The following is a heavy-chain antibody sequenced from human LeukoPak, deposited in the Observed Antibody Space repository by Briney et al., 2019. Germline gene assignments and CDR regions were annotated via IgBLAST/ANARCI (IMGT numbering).Heavy chain of an antibody. CDR1: GFTFSNYG. D-gene: IGHD6-13*01. CDR3: ATLSFTGYSSSIDY. J-gene: IGHJ4*02. Sequence: GTSLRLSCAASGFTFSNYGMHWVRQVPGKGLEWVAVISYDGSNKYYADSVKGRFTISRDNSKNTLYLQMNSLRAEDTAVYYCATLSFTGYSSSIDYWGQGTLVTVSS. CDR2: ISYDGSNK. V-gene: IGHV3-30*03.